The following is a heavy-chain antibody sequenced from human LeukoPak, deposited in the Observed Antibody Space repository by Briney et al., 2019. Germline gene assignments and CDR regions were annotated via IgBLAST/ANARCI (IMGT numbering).Heavy chain of an antibody. CDR2: INPNSGGT. Sequence: ASVKVSCKASGYTFTGYYMHWVRPAPGQGLEWMGRINPNSGGTNYAQEFQGRVTMTRDTSISTAYMELSRLRSDDTAVYYCAREAGYNWNDDLDYWGQGTLVTVSS. CDR3: AREAGYNWNDDLDY. V-gene: IGHV1-2*06. CDR1: GYTFTGYY. J-gene: IGHJ4*02. D-gene: IGHD1-1*01.